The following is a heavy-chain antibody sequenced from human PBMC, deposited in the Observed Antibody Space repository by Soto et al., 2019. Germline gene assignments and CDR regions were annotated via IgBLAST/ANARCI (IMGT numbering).Heavy chain of an antibody. CDR3: AKGSEFSNSYTLDFDF. CDR2: ISGNGGST. V-gene: IGHV3-23*01. D-gene: IGHD6-6*01. J-gene: IGHJ4*02. Sequence: LRLSCAASGFAFSSYAMSWVRQAPGRGLEWVSIISGNGGSTYYAASVKGRFTISRDNTKNTLYLQMDSLTAEDTAVYYCAKGSEFSNSYTLDFDFWGQGALVTVSS. CDR1: GFAFSSYA.